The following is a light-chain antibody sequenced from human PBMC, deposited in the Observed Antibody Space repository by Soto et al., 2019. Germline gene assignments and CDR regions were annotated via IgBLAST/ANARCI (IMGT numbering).Light chain of an antibody. CDR1: QSISSW. CDR2: DAS. V-gene: IGKV1-5*01. J-gene: IGKJ1*01. Sequence: DIQMTQSPSTLSASVGDRVTITCRASQSISSWLAWYQQKPGKAPKLLIYDASSLESGVPSRFSGSGSGTEFTLTISSLQPDVFATYYCQQYNSYSQTFCQGTKVEIK. CDR3: QQYNSYSQT.